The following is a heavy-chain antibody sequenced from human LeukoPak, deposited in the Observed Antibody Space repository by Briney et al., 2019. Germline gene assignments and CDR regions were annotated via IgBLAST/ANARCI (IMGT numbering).Heavy chain of an antibody. V-gene: IGHV1-69*04. CDR3: ARDLGYCSGGSCYWFDP. J-gene: IGHJ5*02. D-gene: IGHD2-15*01. CDR1: GGTLSSYA. Sequence: ASVKVSCKASGGTLSSYAISWVRQAPGQGLEWMGRIIPILGIANYAQKFQGRVTITADKSTSTAYMELSSLRSEDTAVYYCARDLGYCSGGSCYWFDPWGQGTLVTVSS. CDR2: IIPILGIA.